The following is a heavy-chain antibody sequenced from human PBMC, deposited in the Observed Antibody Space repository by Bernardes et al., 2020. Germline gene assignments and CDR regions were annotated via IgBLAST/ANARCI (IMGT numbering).Heavy chain of an antibody. J-gene: IGHJ6*04. CDR2: ISSSGSTI. Sequence: GRSLRLSCVASGFTFSDYYMSWIRQAPGKGLEWVSYISSSGSTIYYADSVKGRFTISRDNAKNSLYLQMNSLRAEDTAVYYCASGDPSRDYDFWSGDYYYYGMDVWGKGTTVTVSS. V-gene: IGHV3-11*01. CDR1: GFTFSDYY. D-gene: IGHD3-3*01. CDR3: ASGDPSRDYDFWSGDYYYYGMDV.